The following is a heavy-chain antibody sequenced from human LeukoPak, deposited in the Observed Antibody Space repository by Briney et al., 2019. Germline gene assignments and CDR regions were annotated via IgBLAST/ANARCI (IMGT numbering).Heavy chain of an antibody. J-gene: IGHJ4*02. D-gene: IGHD3-10*01. V-gene: IGHV1-18*01. CDR3: AREYRYYGSGSLNY. CDR2: ISAYNGNT. Sequence: ASVKVFCKASGYTFTSYGISWVRQAPGQGLEWMGWISAYNGNTNYAQKLQGRVTMTTDTSTSTAYMELRSLRSDDTAVYYCAREYRYYGSGSLNYWGQGTLVTVSS. CDR1: GYTFTSYG.